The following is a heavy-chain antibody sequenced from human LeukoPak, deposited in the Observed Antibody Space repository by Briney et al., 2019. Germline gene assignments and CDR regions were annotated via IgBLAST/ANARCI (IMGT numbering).Heavy chain of an antibody. CDR3: SKGQWLVEQTFDY. V-gene: IGHV3-30-3*01. Sequence: PGGSLRLSCAASGFSFSTFAMHWARQAPGKGLEWVAVISSDGSNKYTADSVKGRFTISRDNSKSTLFLQMNSLRAEDTAVYYCSKGQWLVEQTFDYWGQGTLVTVSS. CDR1: GFSFSTFA. CDR2: ISSDGSNK. J-gene: IGHJ4*02. D-gene: IGHD6-19*01.